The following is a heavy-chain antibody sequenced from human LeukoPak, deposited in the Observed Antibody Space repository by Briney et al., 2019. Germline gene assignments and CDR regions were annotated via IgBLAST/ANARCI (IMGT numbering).Heavy chain of an antibody. CDR3: ARMIRVAAAVLMDV. V-gene: IGHV5-51*01. D-gene: IGHD6-13*01. J-gene: IGHJ6*03. CDR1: GYSFTNYW. CDR2: IYPGDSDT. Sequence: GESLKISCKGSGYSFTNYWIGWVRQMPGKGLEWIGIIYPGDSDTRYSPSFQGQVTMSADKSISTAYLQWSSLKASDTAMYYCARMIRVAAAVLMDVWGKGTTVTVSS.